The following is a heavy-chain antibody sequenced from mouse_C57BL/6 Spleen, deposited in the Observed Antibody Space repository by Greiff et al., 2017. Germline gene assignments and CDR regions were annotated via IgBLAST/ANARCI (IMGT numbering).Heavy chain of an antibody. CDR2: IDPETGGT. CDR3: TRLEKGDYFDY. CDR1: GYTFTDYE. Sequence: VQLVESGAELVRPGASVTLSCKASGYTFTDYEMHWVKQTPVHGLEWIGAIDPETGGTAYNQKFKGKAILTADKSSSTAYMELRSLTSEDSAVYYCTRLEKGDYFDYWGQGTTLTVSS. V-gene: IGHV1-15*01. J-gene: IGHJ2*01.